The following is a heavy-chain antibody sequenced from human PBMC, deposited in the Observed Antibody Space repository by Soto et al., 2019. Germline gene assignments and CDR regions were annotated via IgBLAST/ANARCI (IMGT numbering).Heavy chain of an antibody. CDR3: ARALDRTAQRSYYYYGMDV. CDR1: GYTFTGYY. V-gene: IGHV1-2*04. D-gene: IGHD3-3*01. Sequence: ASVKVSCKASGYTFTGYYMHWVRQAPGQGLEWMGWINPNSGGTNYAQKFQGWVTMTTDTSMSTAYMELSSLRSGDTAVYYCARALDRTAQRSYYYYGMDVWGQGTTVTVSS. J-gene: IGHJ6*02. CDR2: INPNSGGT.